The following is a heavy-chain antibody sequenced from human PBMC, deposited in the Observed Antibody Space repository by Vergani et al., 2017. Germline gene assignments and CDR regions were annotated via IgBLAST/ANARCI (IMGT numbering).Heavy chain of an antibody. Sequence: EVQLLESGGGLVQPGGSLRLSCAASGFTFSSYAMSWVRQAPGKGLEWVSAISGSGGSTYYADSVKGRFTISRDNSKNTLYLQMNSRRAEDTAVYYCAKDQHSTPWRAFDSSGEGFDYWGQGTLVTVS. CDR2: ISGSGGST. J-gene: IGHJ4*02. D-gene: IGHD6-19*01. V-gene: IGHV3-23*01. CDR3: AKDQHSTPWRAFDSSGEGFDY. CDR1: GFTFSSYA.